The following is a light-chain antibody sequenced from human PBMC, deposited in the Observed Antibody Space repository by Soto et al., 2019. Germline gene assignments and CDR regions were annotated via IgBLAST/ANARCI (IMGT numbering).Light chain of an antibody. CDR2: GAS. J-gene: IGKJ1*01. V-gene: IGKV3-20*01. Sequence: EIVLTQSPGTLSLSPGDRATLSCEASQSVTSNYLAWYQQKPGQAPRLLIFGASIRATGIPDRFIGSGSGTDFTLTISRLEPEDFAVYYWQHYVTSLTTFGQGTKVDIK. CDR1: QSVTSNY. CDR3: QHYVTSLTT.